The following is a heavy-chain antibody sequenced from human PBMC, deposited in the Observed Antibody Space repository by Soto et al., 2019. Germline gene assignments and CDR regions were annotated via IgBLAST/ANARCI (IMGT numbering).Heavy chain of an antibody. CDR2: ISYSGTT. Sequence: SETLSLTCTVSGASISYYYWRWIRQPPGKRLEWIGYISYSGTTFYNPSLKSRVTISVDTSKNQFSLKLSSVTAADTAVYYCARDAPSSSYFDYWGQGTLVTVSS. D-gene: IGHD2-2*01. CDR1: GASISYYY. CDR3: ARDAPSSSYFDY. J-gene: IGHJ4*02. V-gene: IGHV4-59*01.